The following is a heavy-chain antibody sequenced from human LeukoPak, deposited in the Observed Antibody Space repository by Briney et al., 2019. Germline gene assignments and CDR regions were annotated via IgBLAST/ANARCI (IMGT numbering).Heavy chain of an antibody. CDR1: GFTFSSYG. D-gene: IGHD2-2*01. Sequence: GGSLRLSCAASGFTFSSYGMHWVRQAPGKGLEWVAVISYDGSNKYYADSVKGRFTISRDNSKDTLYLQMNSLRAEDTAVYYCAKDLVQGQLLLVSLRYYYYGMDVWGQGTTVTVSS. CDR2: ISYDGSNK. V-gene: IGHV3-30*18. J-gene: IGHJ6*02. CDR3: AKDLVQGQLLLVSLRYYYYGMDV.